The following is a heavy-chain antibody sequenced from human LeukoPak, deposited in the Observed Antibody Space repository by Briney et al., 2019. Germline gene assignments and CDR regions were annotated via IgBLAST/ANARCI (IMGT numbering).Heavy chain of an antibody. D-gene: IGHD5/OR15-5a*01. V-gene: IGHV4-34*01. Sequence: SETPSLTCAVYGGSFSGYYWSWIRQPPGKGLEWIGEINHSGSTNYNPSLKSRVTISVDTSKNQFSLKLSSVTAADTAVYYCARGLWDNLRFDYWGQGTLVTVSS. CDR2: INHSGST. CDR3: ARGLWDNLRFDY. J-gene: IGHJ4*02. CDR1: GGSFSGYY.